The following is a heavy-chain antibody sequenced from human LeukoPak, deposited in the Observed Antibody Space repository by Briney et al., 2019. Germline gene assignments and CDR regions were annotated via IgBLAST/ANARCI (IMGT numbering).Heavy chain of an antibody. CDR2: INPNSGGT. J-gene: IGHJ3*02. V-gene: IGHV1-2*06. D-gene: IGHD5-24*01. CDR1: EYTFINYY. Sequence: GASVTVSCKASEYTFINYYIHWVRQAPGQGLEWMGRINPNSGGTNYAQKFQGRVTMTRDTSISTAYMELSSLRSDDTAVYYCASIEMATIFYAFDIWGQGTMVIVSS. CDR3: ASIEMATIFYAFDI.